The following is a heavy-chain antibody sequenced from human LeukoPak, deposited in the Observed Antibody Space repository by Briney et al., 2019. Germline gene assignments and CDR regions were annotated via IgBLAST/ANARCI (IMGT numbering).Heavy chain of an antibody. Sequence: ASVKVSCKASGYTFGSYDINWVRQATGQGLEWMGWMNPNSGNTGYTQKFQGRVTMTRDTSISTAYMELSRLRSEDTAVYYCARDVDTAHFDYWGQGTLVTVSS. V-gene: IGHV1-8*01. CDR2: MNPNSGNT. D-gene: IGHD5-18*01. J-gene: IGHJ4*02. CDR1: GYTFGSYD. CDR3: ARDVDTAHFDY.